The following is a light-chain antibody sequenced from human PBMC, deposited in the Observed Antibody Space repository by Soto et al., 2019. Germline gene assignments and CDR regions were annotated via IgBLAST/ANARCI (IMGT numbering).Light chain of an antibody. J-gene: IGKJ1*01. CDR2: GAS. CDR3: QHYGSSTWT. CDR1: QSVSSSN. V-gene: IGKV3-20*01. Sequence: EIVLTQSPGTLSLSPGDRATLYCRASQSVSSSNLSWYQQKRGQSPRILIYGASSRATGIPDRFSGSGSGPDFTLTISRLENEDFAVYVCQHYGSSTWTFGQGTKVDIK.